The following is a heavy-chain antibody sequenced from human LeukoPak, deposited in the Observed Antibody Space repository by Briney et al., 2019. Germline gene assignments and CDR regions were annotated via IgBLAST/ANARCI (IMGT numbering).Heavy chain of an antibody. V-gene: IGHV3-53*04. Sequence: GGSLRLSWAASGXTFSSYAMSWVRQAPGKGLESVSILYRDGTTYYSDSVKGRFGISRHNSKDTLYLQMNSLRPEDTAVYYCARLLEWEYYFDYWGQGTLVTVSS. CDR3: ARLLEWEYYFDY. D-gene: IGHD1-26*01. CDR1: GXTFSSYA. J-gene: IGHJ4*02. CDR2: LYRDGTT.